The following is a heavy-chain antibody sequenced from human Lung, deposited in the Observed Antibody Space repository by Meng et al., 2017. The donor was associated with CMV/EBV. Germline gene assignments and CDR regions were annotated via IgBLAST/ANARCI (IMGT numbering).Heavy chain of an antibody. CDR1: GFTFSSYS. V-gene: IGHV3-21*04. CDR3: ARLKNYYDSSGYLNDAFDI. J-gene: IGHJ3*02. CDR2: ISSSSSYI. Sequence: GGSLRLXCAASGFTFSSYSMNWVRQAPGKGLEWVSSISSSSSYIYYADSVKGRFTISRDNAKNSLYLQMNSLRAEDTAMYYCARLKNYYDSSGYLNDAFDIWGEGXMVTVSS. D-gene: IGHD3-22*01.